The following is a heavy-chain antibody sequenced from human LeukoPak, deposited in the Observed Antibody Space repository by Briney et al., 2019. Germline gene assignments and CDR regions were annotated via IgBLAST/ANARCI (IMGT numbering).Heavy chain of an antibody. CDR1: GFTFSSYS. Sequence: GGSLRLSCAASGFTFSSYSMNWVRQAPGKGLEWVSSISSSSSYIYYADSVKGRFTISRDNAKGTLYLQMSSLRAEDTAVYYCTGHHQAYSRTYWGQGTLVTVSS. J-gene: IGHJ4*02. CDR3: TGHHQAYSRTY. V-gene: IGHV3-21*01. CDR2: ISSSSSYI. D-gene: IGHD4-11*01.